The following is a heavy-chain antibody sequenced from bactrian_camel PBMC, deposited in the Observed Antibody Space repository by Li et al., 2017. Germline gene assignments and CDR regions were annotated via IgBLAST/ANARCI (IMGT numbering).Heavy chain of an antibody. CDR1: GYTHNRNC. Sequence: HVQLVESGGGSVQAGESLRLSCVASGYTHNRNCMAWFRQAPGKEREGVAYLATNGGTDYTYAVAGRFTISQDNAKNTVYLQMNSLKPEDTAMYYCAARGPYCYTKLSVRDFAYWGQGTQVTVS. J-gene: IGHJ6*01. CDR2: LATNGGT. D-gene: IGHD2*01. V-gene: IGHV3S53*01. CDR3: AARGPYCYTKLSVRDFAY.